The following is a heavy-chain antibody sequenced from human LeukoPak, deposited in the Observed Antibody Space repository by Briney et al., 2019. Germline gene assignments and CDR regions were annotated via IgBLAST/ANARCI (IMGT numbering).Heavy chain of an antibody. J-gene: IGHJ4*02. Sequence: PGGSLRLSCAASGFTFSSYWMSWVRQAPGKGLEWVANIKQDGSEKYYVDSVKGRFTISRDNAKNSLYLQMNSLRAEDTAVYYCAREPAGATSYFDYWGQGTLVTVSS. CDR3: AREPAGATSYFDY. D-gene: IGHD5-12*01. V-gene: IGHV3-7*01. CDR2: IKQDGSEK. CDR1: GFTFSSYW.